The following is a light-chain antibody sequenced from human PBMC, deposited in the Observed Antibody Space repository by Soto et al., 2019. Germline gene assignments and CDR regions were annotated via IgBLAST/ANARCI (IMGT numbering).Light chain of an antibody. CDR1: NIGSKS. J-gene: IGLJ1*01. Sequence: SYELTQPPSVSVAPGQTARITCGGNNIGSKSVHWYQQKPGQARVLVVYDDSDRPSGIPERFSGSNSGNTATLTISRVEAGDEADYYCQVWDSSSDHPYVFGTGTKLTVL. V-gene: IGLV3-21*02. CDR2: DDS. CDR3: QVWDSSSDHPYV.